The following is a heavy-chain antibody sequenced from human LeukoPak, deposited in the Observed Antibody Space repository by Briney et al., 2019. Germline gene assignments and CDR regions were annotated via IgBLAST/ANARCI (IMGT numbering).Heavy chain of an antibody. CDR3: VRDRVGATVDH. D-gene: IGHD1-26*01. CDR2: IYTSGST. V-gene: IGHV4-61*02. Sequence: SQTLSLTCTVSGGSISSGSYYWSWIRQPAGKGLEWIGRIYTSGSTNYNPSLKSRVTISVDTSKNQFSLRLSSVTAADTAVYYCVRDRVGATVDHWGQGTLVTVSS. CDR1: GGSISSGSYY. J-gene: IGHJ4*02.